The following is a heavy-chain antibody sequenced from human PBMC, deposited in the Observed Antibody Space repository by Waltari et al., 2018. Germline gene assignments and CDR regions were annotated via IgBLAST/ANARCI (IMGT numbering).Heavy chain of an antibody. CDR3: AGGYSGYGHLDYFDY. CDR1: GGSISSYY. Sequence: QVQLQESGPGLVKPSETLSLTCTVSGGSISSYYWSWIRQPPGKGLEWIGYIYYSGSTNYNPSLKSRVTISVDTSKNQFSLKLSSVTAADTAVYYCAGGYSGYGHLDYFDYWGQGTLVTVSS. J-gene: IGHJ4*02. CDR2: IYYSGST. D-gene: IGHD5-12*01. V-gene: IGHV4-59*08.